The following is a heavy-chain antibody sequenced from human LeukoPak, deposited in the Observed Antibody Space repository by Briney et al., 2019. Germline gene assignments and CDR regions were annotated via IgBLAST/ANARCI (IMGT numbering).Heavy chain of an antibody. CDR3: ARVGCSGGSCSDY. V-gene: IGHV3-21*01. Sequence: SGGSLRLSCAASGFTFSSYSMNWVRQAPGKGLEWVSSISSSSSYIYYADSVKGRFTISRDNAKNSLYLQMNSLRAEDTAVYYCARVGCSGGSCSDYWGQGTLVTVSS. CDR1: GFTFSSYS. D-gene: IGHD2-15*01. CDR2: ISSSSSYI. J-gene: IGHJ4*02.